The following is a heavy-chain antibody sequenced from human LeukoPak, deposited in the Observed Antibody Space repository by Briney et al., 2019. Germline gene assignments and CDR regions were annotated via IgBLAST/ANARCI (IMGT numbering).Heavy chain of an antibody. D-gene: IGHD4-11*01. Sequence: SVKVSCKASGYTFTSYDINWVRQATGQGLEWMGWMNPNSGNTGYAHKFQGRVTITRNTSISTAYMELSSLRSEDTAVYYCARGPHILTTVSETGDYWGQGTLVTVSS. CDR2: MNPNSGNT. V-gene: IGHV1-8*03. J-gene: IGHJ4*02. CDR3: ARGPHILTTVSETGDY. CDR1: GYTFTSYD.